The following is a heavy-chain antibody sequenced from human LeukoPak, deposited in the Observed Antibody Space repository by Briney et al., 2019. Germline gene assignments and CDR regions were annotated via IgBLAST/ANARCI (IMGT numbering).Heavy chain of an antibody. D-gene: IGHD3-10*01. CDR3: ARTPGGSGNLFDY. CDR1: GFTFSSYG. V-gene: IGHV3-33*01. Sequence: QTGGSLRLSCAASGFTFSSYGMHWVRQAPGKGLEWVAVIWYDGSNKYYADSVKGRFTISRDNSKNTLHLQMNSLRAEDTAVYYCARTPGGSGNLFDYWGQGTLVTVSS. J-gene: IGHJ4*02. CDR2: IWYDGSNK.